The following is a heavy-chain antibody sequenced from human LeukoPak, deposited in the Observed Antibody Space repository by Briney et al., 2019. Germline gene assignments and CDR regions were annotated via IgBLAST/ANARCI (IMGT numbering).Heavy chain of an antibody. CDR2: IPASGSTT. Sequence: GGSLRLSCAASGFNFNSYSLTWVRQAPGKGLEWLAYIPASGSTTFSADSVKGRFTISRDNAKNSLYLQMNSLRAEDTAVYYCASQDYGTFYYYYYGMDVWGQGTTVTVSS. J-gene: IGHJ6*02. V-gene: IGHV3-48*04. CDR3: ASQDYGTFYYYYYGMDV. CDR1: GFNFNSYS. D-gene: IGHD3-10*01.